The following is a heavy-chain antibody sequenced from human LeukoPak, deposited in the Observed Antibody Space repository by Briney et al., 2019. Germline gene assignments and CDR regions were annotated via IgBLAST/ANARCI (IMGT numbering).Heavy chain of an antibody. CDR2: ISSSSSYT. D-gene: IGHD3-9*01. CDR1: GFTFSDYY. V-gene: IGHV3-11*06. CDR3: AGVYGILTGYYDY. J-gene: IGHJ4*02. Sequence: PGGSLRLSCAASGFTFSDYYMSWIRQAPGKGLEWVSYISSSSSYTNYADSVKGRFTISRDNAKNSLYLQMNSLRAEDTAVYYCAGVYGILTGYYDYWGQGTLVTVSS.